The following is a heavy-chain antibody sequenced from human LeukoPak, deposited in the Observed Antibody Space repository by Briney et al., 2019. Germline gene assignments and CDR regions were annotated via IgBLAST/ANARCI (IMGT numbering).Heavy chain of an antibody. J-gene: IGHJ4*02. CDR2: IYPDDPDT. D-gene: IGHD6-13*01. V-gene: IGHV5-51*01. CDR1: GYSFTTYW. Sequence: GESLKISCKGSGYSFTTYWIGWVRQMPGKGLEWMGIIYPDDPDTRYSPSFQGQVTISADKSINTAYLQWSSLKASDTAMYYCARKYSTSWYIDYWGQGTLVTVSS. CDR3: ARKYSTSWYIDY.